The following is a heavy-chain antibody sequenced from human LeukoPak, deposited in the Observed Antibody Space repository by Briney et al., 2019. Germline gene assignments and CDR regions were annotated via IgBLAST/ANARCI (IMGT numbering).Heavy chain of an antibody. Sequence: SETLSLTCAVSGGSISSSNWWSWVRQPPGKGLEWIGEIYHSGSTNYNPPLKSRVTISVDKSKNQFSLKLSSVTAADTAVYYCAKVSGSGWYFDYWGQGTLVTVSS. CDR1: GGSISSSNW. V-gene: IGHV4-4*02. CDR3: AKVSGSGWYFDY. J-gene: IGHJ4*02. CDR2: IYHSGST. D-gene: IGHD6-19*01.